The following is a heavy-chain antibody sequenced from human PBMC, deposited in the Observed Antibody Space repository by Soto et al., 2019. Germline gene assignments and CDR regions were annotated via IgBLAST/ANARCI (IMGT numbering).Heavy chain of an antibody. CDR3: ARDNWNYVRGFDI. CDR2: INAASANT. J-gene: IGHJ3*02. CDR1: GYTFTHYA. V-gene: IGHV1-3*01. Sequence: ASVKVSCKASGYTFTHYAIQCVRQAPGQRLEWMGWINAASANTKYSQKFQGRVTITRDTSATTVYMELSSLRSEDTAVYYCARDNWNYVRGFDIWGQGTMVTVSS. D-gene: IGHD1-7*01.